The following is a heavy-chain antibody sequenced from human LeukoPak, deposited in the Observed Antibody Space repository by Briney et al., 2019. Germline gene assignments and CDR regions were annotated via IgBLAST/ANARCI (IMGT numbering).Heavy chain of an antibody. D-gene: IGHD6-19*01. CDR2: IWYDGSNE. CDR3: ARDRVRAVAGSGGRYYYYGMDV. CDR1: AFTFSSYG. J-gene: IGHJ6*02. Sequence: GRSLRLSCEASAFTFSSYGMHWVRQAPGKGLEWVAVIWYDGSNEDYADSVKGRFTISRDNSKNTLYLQMNSLRAEDTAVYYCARDRVRAVAGSGGRYYYYGMDVWGQGTTVTVSS. V-gene: IGHV3-33*01.